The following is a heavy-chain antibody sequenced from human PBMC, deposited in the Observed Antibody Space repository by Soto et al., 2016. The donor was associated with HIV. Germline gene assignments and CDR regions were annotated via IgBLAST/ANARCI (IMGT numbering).Heavy chain of an antibody. CDR2: ISSNGGST. CDR3: ARGTSPNYYYYYMDV. CDR1: GFTFSSYA. Sequence: EVQLVESGGGLVQPGGSLRLSCAASGFTFSSYAMHWVRQAPGKGLEYVSAISSNGGSTYYANSVKGRFTISRDNSKNTLYLQMGSLRAEDMAVYYCARGTSPNYYYYYMDVWGKGTTVTVSS. J-gene: IGHJ6*03. D-gene: IGHD3-10*01. V-gene: IGHV3-64*01.